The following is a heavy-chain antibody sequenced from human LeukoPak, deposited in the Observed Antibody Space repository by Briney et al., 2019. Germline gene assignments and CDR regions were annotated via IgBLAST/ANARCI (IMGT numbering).Heavy chain of an antibody. Sequence: SETLSLTCTVSGGSISYFYWSWIRQPAGKGLEWIGRIYTSGSTNYNPSLKSRVTISADTSRNHFSLNLSSVTAADTAVYYCARGRSGSSSGWPKRYYFDYWGQGTLVTVSS. CDR1: GGSISYFY. CDR2: IYTSGST. J-gene: IGHJ4*02. D-gene: IGHD6-19*01. CDR3: ARGRSGSSSGWPKRYYFDY. V-gene: IGHV4-4*07.